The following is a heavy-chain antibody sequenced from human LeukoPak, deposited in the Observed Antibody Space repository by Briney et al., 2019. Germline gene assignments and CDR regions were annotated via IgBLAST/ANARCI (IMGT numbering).Heavy chain of an antibody. CDR2: ISSSSSYI. Sequence: GGSLRLSCAASGFTFSSYNMNWVRQAPGKGLEWVSSISSSSSYIYYADSVKGRFTISRDNAKNSLYLQMNSLRAEDTAVYYCAGDGGITMVRGAARGYYYYYMDVWGKGTTVTISS. J-gene: IGHJ6*03. CDR1: GFTFSSYN. V-gene: IGHV3-21*01. CDR3: AGDGGITMVRGAARGYYYYYMDV. D-gene: IGHD3-10*01.